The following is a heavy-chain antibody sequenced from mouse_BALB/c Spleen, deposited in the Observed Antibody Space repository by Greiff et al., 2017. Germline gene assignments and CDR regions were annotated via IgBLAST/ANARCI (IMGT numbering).Heavy chain of an antibody. Sequence: QVQLKESGPGLVAPSQSLSITCTVSGFSLTSYGVHWVRQPPGKGLEWLGVIWAGGSTNYNSALMSRLSISKDNSKSKVFLKMNSLQTDDTAMYYYARDGQDGKYWFADWGQGTLVTVSA. CDR1: GFSLTSYG. D-gene: IGHD2-1*01. V-gene: IGHV2-9*02. CDR2: IWAGGST. J-gene: IGHJ3*01. CDR3: ARDGQDGKYWFAD.